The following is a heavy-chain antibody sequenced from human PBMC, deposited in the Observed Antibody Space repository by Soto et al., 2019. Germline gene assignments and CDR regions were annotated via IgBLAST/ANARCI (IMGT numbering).Heavy chain of an antibody. V-gene: IGHV1-69*12. CDR2: IIPKFGTT. J-gene: IGHJ6*02. CDR1: GGTFSSYV. D-gene: IGHD1-26*01. Sequence: QVQLVQSGAEVKKPGTSVKVSCKGSGGTFSSYVISWVRQAPGQGLEWMGGIIPKFGTTKYAQKLQGRVTLTADESTIIANTEWSSLRSEGTAVYYCERGRDDRLGGYYYGLDVWGQGNKVTVS. CDR3: ERGRDDRLGGYYYGLDV.